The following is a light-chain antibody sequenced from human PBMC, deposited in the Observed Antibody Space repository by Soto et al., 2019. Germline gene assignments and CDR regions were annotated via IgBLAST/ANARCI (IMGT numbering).Light chain of an antibody. Sequence: QSVRTQPPSLSAAPGQKVTMSCSGSSSNIGNNYVSWYQQLPGTAPKLLIYDNNKRPSGIPDRFSGSKSGTSATLGITGLQTGDEADYYCGTWDSSLSAYVFGTGAKVTVL. J-gene: IGLJ1*01. CDR1: SSNIGNNY. CDR2: DNN. CDR3: GTWDSSLSAYV. V-gene: IGLV1-51*01.